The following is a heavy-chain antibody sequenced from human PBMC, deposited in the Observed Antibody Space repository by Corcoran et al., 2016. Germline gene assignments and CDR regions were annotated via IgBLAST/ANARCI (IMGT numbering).Heavy chain of an antibody. J-gene: IGHJ4*02. Sequence: QVQLVQSGAEVKKPGASVKVSCKASGYTFTSYYMHWVRQAPGQGLEWMGIINPSGGSTSYAQKFQGRVTMTRDTSTSTVYMELSSLSSEDTAVYYCAREGGQWLDTISFDYWGQGTLVTVSS. CDR2: INPSGGST. D-gene: IGHD6-19*01. CDR3: AREGGQWLDTISFDY. V-gene: IGHV1-46*01. CDR1: GYTFTSYY.